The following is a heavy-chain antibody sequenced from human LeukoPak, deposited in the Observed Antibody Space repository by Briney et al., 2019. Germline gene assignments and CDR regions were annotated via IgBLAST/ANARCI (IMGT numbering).Heavy chain of an antibody. CDR3: ARSDTSGPRGDY. D-gene: IGHD3-22*01. V-gene: IGHV3-48*04. Sequence: GGSLRLSCAASGFTFSSYTMSWVRQAPGKGLEWVSYISESGGTTHYADSVKGRFTISRANAKNSLYLQMNSLRAEDTAVYYCARSDTSGPRGDYWGQGTLVIVSS. J-gene: IGHJ4*02. CDR1: GFTFSSYT. CDR2: ISESGGTT.